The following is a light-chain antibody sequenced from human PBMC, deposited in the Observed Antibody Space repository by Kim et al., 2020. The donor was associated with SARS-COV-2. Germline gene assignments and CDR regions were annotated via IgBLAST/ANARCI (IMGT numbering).Light chain of an antibody. CDR3: QQYVSSPQD. Sequence: EIVLTQSPGTLSLSPGERATLSCRASQSVSSSYLAWYQQKPGQAPRLLIYGASSRATGIPDRFSGSGSGTDFTLTISRLEPEDFAVYYCQQYVSSPQDFGQGTKLEI. V-gene: IGKV3-20*01. CDR1: QSVSSSY. CDR2: GAS. J-gene: IGKJ2*01.